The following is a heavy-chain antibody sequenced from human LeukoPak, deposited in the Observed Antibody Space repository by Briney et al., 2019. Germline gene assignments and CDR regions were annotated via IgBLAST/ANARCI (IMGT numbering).Heavy chain of an antibody. J-gene: IGHJ5*02. CDR1: GFTFTSSA. Sequence: ASVKVSCKASGFTFTSSAMQWVRQARGQRLEWIGWIVVGSGNTNYAQRFQERVTITRDMSTSTAYMELSSLRSEDTAVYYCAAAYHTNWFDPWGQGTLVTVSS. CDR3: AAAYHTNWFDP. V-gene: IGHV1-58*02. D-gene: IGHD3-16*01. CDR2: IVVGSGNT.